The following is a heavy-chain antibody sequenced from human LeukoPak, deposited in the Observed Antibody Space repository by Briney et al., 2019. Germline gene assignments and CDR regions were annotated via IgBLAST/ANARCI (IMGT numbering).Heavy chain of an antibody. J-gene: IGHJ4*02. V-gene: IGHV1-69*04. CDR1: GGTFSSYA. CDR2: IIPILGIA. D-gene: IGHD2-21*02. CDR3: ARDPAHCGGDCYSDY. Sequence: SVKVSCKASGGTFSSYAISWVRQAPGQGLEWMGRIIPILGIANYAQKFQGRVTITADKSTSTAYMELSSLRSEDTAVYYCARDPAHCGGDCYSDYWGQGTLVTVST.